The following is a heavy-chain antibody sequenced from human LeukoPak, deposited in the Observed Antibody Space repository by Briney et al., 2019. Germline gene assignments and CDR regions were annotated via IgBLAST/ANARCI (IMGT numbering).Heavy chain of an antibody. Sequence: GGSLRRSCAASGFTFSSYSMNWVRQAPGKGLEWVSSISSSSSYIYYADSVKGRFTISRDNAKNSLYLQMNSLRAEDTAVYYCARDPDSSSPNWFDPWGQGTLVTVSS. D-gene: IGHD6-13*01. CDR3: ARDPDSSSPNWFDP. J-gene: IGHJ5*02. V-gene: IGHV3-21*01. CDR1: GFTFSSYS. CDR2: ISSSSSYI.